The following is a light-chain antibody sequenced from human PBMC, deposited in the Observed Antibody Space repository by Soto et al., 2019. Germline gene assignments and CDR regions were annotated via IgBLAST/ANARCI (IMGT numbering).Light chain of an antibody. V-gene: IGKV3-20*01. J-gene: IGKJ2*01. CDR2: GAS. CDR3: QGYGASPPAFT. Sequence: DIVLTQSPGTLSLSPGERATLSCRASQRLNTMNLAWYRQKPGQAPRLLIYGASNRATGTPNRFRGSGSGTDFTLTISGLEPEDFAVDYWQGYGASPPAFTFGQGTKLQIK. CDR1: QRLNTMN.